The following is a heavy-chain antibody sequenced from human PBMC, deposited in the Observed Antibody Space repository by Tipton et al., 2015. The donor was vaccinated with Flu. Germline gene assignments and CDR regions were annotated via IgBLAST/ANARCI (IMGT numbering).Heavy chain of an antibody. Sequence: TLSLTCTVSGDSISSSSYYWGWIRQPPGKGLEWIGSIYYSGSTYYNPSLKSRVTISVDTSKNQLSLKLGSVTAADAAVYYCARGGGTAEYSNYGWFDPWGQGILVTVSS. CDR3: ARGGGTAEYSNYGWFDP. CDR1: GDSISSSSYY. J-gene: IGHJ5*02. CDR2: IYYSGST. V-gene: IGHV4-39*07. D-gene: IGHD4-11*01.